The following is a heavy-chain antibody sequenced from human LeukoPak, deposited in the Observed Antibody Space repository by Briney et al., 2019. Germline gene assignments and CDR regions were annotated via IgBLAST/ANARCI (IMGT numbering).Heavy chain of an antibody. J-gene: IGHJ4*02. CDR2: VNPSDSST. CDR3: ARALGYCSSASCALFDY. Sequence: ASAQDFSKASVYTFISYYMHWLRQAPGQGLEWMGIVNPSDSSTIYSQKFQGRVTMARDTSTSTVYMELSSLRSEDTAVYYCARALGYCSSASCALFDYWGQGTLVTVSS. V-gene: IGHV1-46*01. D-gene: IGHD2-2*01. CDR1: VYTFISYY.